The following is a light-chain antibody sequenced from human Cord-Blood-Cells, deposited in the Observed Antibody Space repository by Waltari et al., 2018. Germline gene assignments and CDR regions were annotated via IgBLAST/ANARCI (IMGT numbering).Light chain of an antibody. Sequence: EIVMTQSPATLSVSPGERSTPPCRASQSVSSNLAWYQQKPGHAPRLLIYGSSTRATGIPARFSGSGSGTEFTLTISSLQSEDFAVYYCQQYNNWPPWTFGQGTKVEIK. CDR1: QSVSSN. J-gene: IGKJ1*01. CDR2: GSS. V-gene: IGKV3-15*01. CDR3: QQYNNWPPWT.